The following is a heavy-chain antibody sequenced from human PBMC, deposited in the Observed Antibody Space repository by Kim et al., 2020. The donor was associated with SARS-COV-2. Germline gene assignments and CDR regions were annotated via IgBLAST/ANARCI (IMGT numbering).Heavy chain of an antibody. Sequence: SETLSLTCTVSGGFISNKYYYWDWNRQVPGKGLEWVGRIFYSGKYTHNPYLRSRVTISVATYKNQFYLQLSSVTDTATADSYCAAVNQQLIRLRID. CDR3: AAVNQQLIRLRID. CDR1: GGFISNKYYY. CDR2: IFYSGKY. D-gene: IGHD4-4*01. V-gene: IGHV4-39*01. J-gene: IGHJ4*01.